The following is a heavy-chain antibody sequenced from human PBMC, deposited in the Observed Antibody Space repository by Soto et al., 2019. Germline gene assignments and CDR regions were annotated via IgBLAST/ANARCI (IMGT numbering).Heavy chain of an antibody. Sequence: QVQLVESGGGLVKPGGSLRLSCAASGFTFSDYYMSWIRQAPGKGLEWVSYISSSSSYTNYADSVKGRFTISRDNAKNSLYLQMNSLRAEDTAVYYCARVSTWSMAIDYWGQGTLVTVSS. V-gene: IGHV3-11*05. D-gene: IGHD2-8*01. CDR1: GFTFSDYY. CDR3: ARVSTWSMAIDY. J-gene: IGHJ4*02. CDR2: ISSSSSYT.